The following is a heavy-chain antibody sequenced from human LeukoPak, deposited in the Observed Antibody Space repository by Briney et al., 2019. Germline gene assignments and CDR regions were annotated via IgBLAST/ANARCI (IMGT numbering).Heavy chain of an antibody. CDR1: GYTLTELY. V-gene: IGHV1-24*01. Sequence: ASVKVSCKVSGYTLTELYMHWVRQAPGKGLEWMGGFDPEDGETIYAQKFQGRVTMTEDTSTDTAYMELSSLRSEDTAVYYCATRPGYSGYVHYFDYWGQGTLVTVSS. J-gene: IGHJ4*02. CDR3: ATRPGYSGYVHYFDY. CDR2: FDPEDGET. D-gene: IGHD5-12*01.